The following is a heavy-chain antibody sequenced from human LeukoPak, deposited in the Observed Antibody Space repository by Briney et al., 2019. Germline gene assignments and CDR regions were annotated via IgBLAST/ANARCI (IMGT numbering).Heavy chain of an antibody. CDR2: IKQDGSEK. CDR3: AREGQERWLQLRYFQH. D-gene: IGHD5-24*01. V-gene: IGHV3-7*01. Sequence: GGSLRLSCAASGFTFSSYWMSWVRQAPGKGLEWVANIKQDGSEKYYVDSVKGRFTISRDNAKSSLYLQMNSLRAEDTAVYYCAREGQERWLQLRYFQHWGQGTLVTVSS. J-gene: IGHJ1*01. CDR1: GFTFSSYW.